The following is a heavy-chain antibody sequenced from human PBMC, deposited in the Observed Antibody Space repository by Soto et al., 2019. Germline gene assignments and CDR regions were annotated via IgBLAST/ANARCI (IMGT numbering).Heavy chain of an antibody. CDR2: IRSKADGGTT. Sequence: GGSLRLSCAASGFTVSDAWMSWVRQAPGKGLEWVGRIRSKADGGTTDFAAPVKGRFTISRDDSKNTLHLQMNSLKIEDTAMDYCLTDPYCPDGACSSPYYNTAVHVWGQGTTVTVS. CDR3: LTDPYCPDGACSSPYYNTAVHV. J-gene: IGHJ6*02. D-gene: IGHD2-8*01. V-gene: IGHV3-15*01. CDR1: GFTVSDAW.